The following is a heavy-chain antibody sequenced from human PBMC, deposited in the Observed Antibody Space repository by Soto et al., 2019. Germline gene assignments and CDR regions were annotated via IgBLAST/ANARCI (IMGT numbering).Heavy chain of an antibody. CDR3: ARVKPGVEAWFDP. CDR1: GYTFTNFG. CDR2: ISAYTDTP. J-gene: IGHJ5*02. V-gene: IGHV1-18*01. D-gene: IGHD2-2*01. Sequence: ASVKVSCKASGYTFTNFGVTWVRRAPGQGLEWMGWISAYTDTPNYAQKFQGRVTMTIDKSTSTAYMDLRSLTSDDTAVDYWARVKPGVEAWFDPWGQGTLVTVSS.